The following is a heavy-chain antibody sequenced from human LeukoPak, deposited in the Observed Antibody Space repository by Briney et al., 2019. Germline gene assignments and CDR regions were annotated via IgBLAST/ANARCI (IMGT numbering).Heavy chain of an antibody. J-gene: IGHJ5*02. CDR2: FDPEDGET. V-gene: IGHV1-24*01. D-gene: IGHD3-10*01. CDR1: GYTLTELS. CDR3: AVLWFGEHNWFDP. Sequence: ASVKVSCKVSGYTLTELSMHWVRQAPGEGLEWMGGFDPEDGETIYAQKFQGRVTMTEDTSTDTAYMELSSLRSEDTAVYYCAVLWFGEHNWFDPWGQGTLVTVSS.